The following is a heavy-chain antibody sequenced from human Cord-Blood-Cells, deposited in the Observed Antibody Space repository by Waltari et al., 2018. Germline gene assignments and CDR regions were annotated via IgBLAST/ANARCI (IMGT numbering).Heavy chain of an antibody. V-gene: IGHV3-7*01. D-gene: IGHD6-25*01. Sequence: EVKLVESGGGLVQPGGSLRLLRAASGLPLRSYSVNWFPQAPGKGVEWVDNIKQDGREKYYVDSVKGRFTISRDNAKNSLYLQMNSLRAEDTAVYYWARGPGYRGWLDPWGQGTLVTVSS. CDR2: IKQDGREK. CDR3: ARGPGYRGWLDP. CDR1: GLPLRSYS. J-gene: IGHJ5*02.